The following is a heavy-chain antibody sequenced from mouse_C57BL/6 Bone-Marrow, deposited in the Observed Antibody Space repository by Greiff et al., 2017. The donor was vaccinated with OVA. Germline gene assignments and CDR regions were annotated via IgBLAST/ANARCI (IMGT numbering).Heavy chain of an antibody. CDR2: ISSGGDYI. V-gene: IGHV5-9-1*02. D-gene: IGHD2-12*01. CDR1: GFTFSSYA. CDR3: TRGRYTFDY. Sequence: EVKLMESGEGLVKPGGSLKLSCAASGFTFSSYAMSWVRQTPEKRLEWVAYISSGGDYIYYADTVKGRFTISRDNARNTLYLQMSSLKSEDTAMYYCTRGRYTFDYWGQGTTLTVSS. J-gene: IGHJ2*01.